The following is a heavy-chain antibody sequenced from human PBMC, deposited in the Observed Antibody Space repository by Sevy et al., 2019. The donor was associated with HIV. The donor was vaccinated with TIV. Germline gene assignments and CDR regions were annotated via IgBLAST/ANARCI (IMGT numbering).Heavy chain of an antibody. V-gene: IGHV3-15*01. Sequence: GGSLRLSCAASGFSFNNAWMRWVRQAPGKGLEWVGRIKSQTDGGTTDYAAPLQGRFSISRDDSKNTLFRQMNSLKTEETAVYFGATAYCIGASCYSGNFDHWGQGTLVTVSS. CDR3: ATAYCIGASCYSGNFDH. CDR1: GFSFNNAW. CDR2: IKSQTDGGTT. J-gene: IGHJ4*02. D-gene: IGHD2-15*01.